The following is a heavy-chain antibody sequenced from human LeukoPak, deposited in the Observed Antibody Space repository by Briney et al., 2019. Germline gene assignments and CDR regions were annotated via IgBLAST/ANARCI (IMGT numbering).Heavy chain of an antibody. V-gene: IGHV3-23*01. Sequence: GGSLRLSCAASGFTFSSYAMSWVRQAPGKGLEWVSAISGSGGSTYYADSVKGRFTISRGNSKNTLYLQMNSLRAEDTAVYYCAKATLRFLEWLLWYFDYWGQGTLVTVSS. J-gene: IGHJ4*02. CDR3: AKATLRFLEWLLWYFDY. D-gene: IGHD3-3*01. CDR1: GFTFSSYA. CDR2: ISGSGGST.